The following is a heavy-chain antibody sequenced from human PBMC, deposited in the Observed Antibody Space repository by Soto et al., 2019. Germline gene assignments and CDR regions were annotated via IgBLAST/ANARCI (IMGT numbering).Heavy chain of an antibody. CDR2: INAGNGNT. CDR1: GYTFTSYA. Sequence: ASVKVSCKASGYTFTSYAMHWVRQAPGQRLEWMGWINAGNGNTKYSQKFQGRVTITRDTSASTAYMELSSLRSEDTAVYYCARDLAAARLSPYYYYYGMDFWGPGTTVTVFS. V-gene: IGHV1-3*01. CDR3: ARDLAAARLSPYYYYYGMDF. J-gene: IGHJ6*02. D-gene: IGHD6-6*01.